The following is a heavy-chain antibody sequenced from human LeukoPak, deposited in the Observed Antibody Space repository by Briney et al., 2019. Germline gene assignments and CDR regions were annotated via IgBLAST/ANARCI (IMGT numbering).Heavy chain of an antibody. Sequence: ASVKVSCKASGYTFTGYYMHWVRQAPGQGLEWMGWINPNSGGTNYAQKFQGRVTMTRDTSISTAYMELSRLRSDDTAVYYCASKGSCSSTSCGFDPWGQGTLVTVSS. CDR1: GYTFTGYY. CDR2: INPNSGGT. J-gene: IGHJ5*02. CDR3: ASKGSCSSTSCGFDP. V-gene: IGHV1-2*02. D-gene: IGHD2-2*01.